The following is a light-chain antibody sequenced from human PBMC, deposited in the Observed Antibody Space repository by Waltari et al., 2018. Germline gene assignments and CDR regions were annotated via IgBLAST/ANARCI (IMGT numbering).Light chain of an antibody. Sequence: QSALTQPASVSGSPGQSITFSCTGTSSDVGSYNLVSWYQQHPGKAPKRMIYEVNKRPSGVSKRFSGSTSGNTASLTISGLQAEDEADYYCCSYAGSSTWVFGGGTKLTVL. V-gene: IGLV2-23*02. J-gene: IGLJ3*02. CDR3: CSYAGSSTWV. CDR2: EVN. CDR1: SSDVGSYNL.